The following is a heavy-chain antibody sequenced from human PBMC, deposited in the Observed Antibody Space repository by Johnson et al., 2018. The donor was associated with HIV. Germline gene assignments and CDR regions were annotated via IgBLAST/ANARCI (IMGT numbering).Heavy chain of an antibody. CDR1: GFTFSSYY. J-gene: IGHJ3*02. D-gene: IGHD1-14*01. V-gene: IGHV3-30-3*01. CDR2: IRYDGSNT. CDR3: ARGRSGILILDDAFDI. Sequence: QVQLVESGGGVVQPGRSLRLSCAASGFTFSSYYMQWVRQAPGKGLEWVAFIRYDGSNTYDADSVRGRFTISRDNSKNTLYLQMNSLRAEDTAVYYCARGRSGILILDDAFDIWGQGTMVTVSS.